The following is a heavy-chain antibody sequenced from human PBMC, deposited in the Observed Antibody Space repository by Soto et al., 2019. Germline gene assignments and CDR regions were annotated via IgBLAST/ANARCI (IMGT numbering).Heavy chain of an antibody. J-gene: IGHJ4*02. D-gene: IGHD5-18*01. CDR3: ARDQGGYTIFDY. V-gene: IGHV4-31*03. CDR1: GGSISSNDYY. Sequence: QVQLQESGPGLVKPSQTLSLTCTVSGGSISSNDYYWSWIRQLPGKGLEWIGYIYYSGSTYYNPYLKSRVSISVYTSKNQFSLILYSVTAADTAVYYCARDQGGYTIFDYWGQGTLVTVSS. CDR2: IYYSGST.